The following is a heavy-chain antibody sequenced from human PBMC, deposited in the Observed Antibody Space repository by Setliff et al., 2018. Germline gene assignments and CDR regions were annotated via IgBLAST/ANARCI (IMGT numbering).Heavy chain of an antibody. V-gene: IGHV4-31*03. J-gene: IGHJ3*02. D-gene: IGHD3-22*01. CDR1: GGSISGGGYY. CDR3: ARSGYYSIDAFDI. CDR2: IYYSGST. Sequence: SETLSLTCTVSGGSISGGGYYWSWIRQHPRKGLEWIGYIYYSGSTNYTPSLQSRVTLSVDTSRNHFSLKLNSVTAADTAVYYCARSGYYSIDAFDIWGQGTMVTVSS.